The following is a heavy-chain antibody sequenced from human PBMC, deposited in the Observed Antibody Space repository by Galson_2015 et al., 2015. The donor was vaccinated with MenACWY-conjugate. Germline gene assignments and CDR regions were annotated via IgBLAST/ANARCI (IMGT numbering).Heavy chain of an antibody. CDR2: IKQDGSER. Sequence: SLRLSCAVSGFTFSSYWMSWVRQAPGKGLEWVANIKQDGSERYYVDSLKGRFTISRDNARNSLYLQMNSLRAEDTAVYYCARDSGNFFCSGGNCQRLSWYFDLWGRGTLVTVSS. V-gene: IGHV3-7*03. CDR1: GFTFSSYW. J-gene: IGHJ2*01. D-gene: IGHD2-15*01. CDR3: ARDSGNFFCSGGNCQRLSWYFDL.